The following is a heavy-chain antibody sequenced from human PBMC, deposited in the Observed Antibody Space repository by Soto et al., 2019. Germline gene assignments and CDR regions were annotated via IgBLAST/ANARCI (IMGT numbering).Heavy chain of an antibody. CDR1: GYTFTRSG. V-gene: IGHV1-18*01. D-gene: IGHD3-22*01. CDR2: ISTYNGDT. J-gene: IGHJ6*02. Sequence: ASVKVSCKASGYTFTRSGISWVRQAPGQGLEWMGWISTYNGDTNYAQTFQGRVTMTTDTSTSTVHMEVRSLRSEDTAVYYCASSYYYDSSGYSSLYYYYGMDVWGQGTTVTVSS. CDR3: ASSYYYDSSGYSSLYYYYGMDV.